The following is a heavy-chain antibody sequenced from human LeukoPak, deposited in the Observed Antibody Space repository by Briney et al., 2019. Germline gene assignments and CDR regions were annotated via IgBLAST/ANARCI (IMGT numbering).Heavy chain of an antibody. CDR1: GFTFSSYW. D-gene: IGHD2-8*02. V-gene: IGHV3-7*01. J-gene: IGHJ5*02. CDR3: ARSGLELVGWFDP. Sequence: GGSLTLSCAASGFTFSSYWLSWLRQAPGKGLEWVANIKQAGSEKYYVDSVKGRFTISSENAKNSLYVQMNSLRAEDTAVYYCARSGLELVGWFDPWGQGTLVTVSS. CDR2: IKQAGSEK.